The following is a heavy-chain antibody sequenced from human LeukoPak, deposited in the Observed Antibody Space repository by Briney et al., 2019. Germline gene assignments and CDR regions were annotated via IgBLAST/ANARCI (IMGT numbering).Heavy chain of an antibody. CDR3: ARDGIAAAGMSPLYYTDV. V-gene: IGHV3-48*03. Sequence: GGSLRLSCAASGFTFSSYEMNWVRQAPGKGLEWVSYISSSGSTIYYADSVKGRFTISRDNAKNSLYLQMNSLRAEDTAVYYCARDGIAAAGMSPLYYTDVWGKGTTVTISS. J-gene: IGHJ6*03. CDR1: GFTFSSYE. D-gene: IGHD6-13*01. CDR2: ISSSGSTI.